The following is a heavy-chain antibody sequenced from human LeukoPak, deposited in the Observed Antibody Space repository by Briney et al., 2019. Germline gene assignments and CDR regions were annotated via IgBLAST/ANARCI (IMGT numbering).Heavy chain of an antibody. Sequence: GGSLRLSCAASGFTFSSYWMSWVRQAPGKGLEWVANIKQDGSEKYYVDSVKGRFTISRDNAKNSLYLRMNSLRAEDTAVYYCAREMIVATIRPFDYWGQGTLVTVSS. D-gene: IGHD5-12*01. J-gene: IGHJ4*02. CDR2: IKQDGSEK. V-gene: IGHV3-7*01. CDR1: GFTFSSYW. CDR3: AREMIVATIRPFDY.